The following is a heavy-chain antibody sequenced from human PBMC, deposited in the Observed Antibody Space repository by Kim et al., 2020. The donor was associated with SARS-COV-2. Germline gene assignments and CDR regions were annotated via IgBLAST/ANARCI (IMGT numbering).Heavy chain of an antibody. Sequence: SETLSLTCSVSDGSISSSTYSWGWIRQPPGKGLEWIGAFYSGSTYYTPSLKSRTTISVETSKNQFSLKLSSVTAADTGVYYCARRGPAAGYGMDVWGQGTTVTVSS. D-gene: IGHD6-13*01. CDR3: ARRGPAAGYGMDV. V-gene: IGHV4-39*01. CDR2: FYSGST. CDR1: DGSISSSTYS. J-gene: IGHJ6*02.